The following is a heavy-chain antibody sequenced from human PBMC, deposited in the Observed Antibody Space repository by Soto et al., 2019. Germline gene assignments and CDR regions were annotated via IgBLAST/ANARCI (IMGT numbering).Heavy chain of an antibody. V-gene: IGHV1-69*13. D-gene: IGHD3-22*01. CDR1: GGTFSSYA. J-gene: IGHJ4*02. CDR3: DSRDHYYDSSGYYRDY. Sequence: ASVKVSCKASGGTFSSYAISWVQQAPGQGLEWMGGIIPIFGTANYAQKFQGRVTITADESTSTAYMELTSLRSEYTDVYYCDSRDHYYDSSGYYRDYWGQGHLVTVSS. CDR2: IIPIFGTA.